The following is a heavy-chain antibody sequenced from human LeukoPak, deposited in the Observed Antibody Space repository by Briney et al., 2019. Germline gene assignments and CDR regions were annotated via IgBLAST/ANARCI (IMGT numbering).Heavy chain of an antibody. J-gene: IGHJ4*02. D-gene: IGHD6-19*01. CDR3: ARDSNAAVADY. CDR2: ISYDGSNK. V-gene: IGHV3-30*04. Sequence: PGRSLRLSCAASGFTFSSYAMHWVRQAPGKGLEWVAVISYDGSNKYCADSVKGRFTISRDNSKNTLYLQMNSLRAEDTAVYYCARDSNAAVADYWGQGTLVTVSS. CDR1: GFTFSSYA.